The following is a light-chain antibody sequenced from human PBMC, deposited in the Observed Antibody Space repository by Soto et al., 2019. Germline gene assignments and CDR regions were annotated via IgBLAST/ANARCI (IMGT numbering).Light chain of an antibody. CDR2: GTS. CDR1: QSVSSTF. J-gene: IGKJ1*01. V-gene: IGKV3-20*01. CDR3: HHSVDSPPTWT. Sequence: EIVLTQSPGTLSLSPGEGATLSCRASQSVSSTFLAWYQQKPVQAPRLLIYGTSSRATGIPDRLSGSGSRSAFTITINRLELDDSAVQSCHHSVDSPPTWTFGHGTKVESK.